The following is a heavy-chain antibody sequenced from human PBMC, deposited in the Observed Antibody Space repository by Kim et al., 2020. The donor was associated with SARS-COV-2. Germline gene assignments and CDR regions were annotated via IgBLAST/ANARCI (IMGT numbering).Heavy chain of an antibody. CDR1: GGSFSGYY. V-gene: IGHV4-34*01. Sequence: SETLSLTCAVYGGSFSGYYWSWIRQPPGKGLEWIGEINHSGSTNYNPSRKSRVTITVDTSKNQFSLKLSSVTAAETAVYYCARVMTPSWFDPWGQGTLVTVSS. CDR3: ARVMTPSWFDP. J-gene: IGHJ5*02. CDR2: INHSGST. D-gene: IGHD2-15*01.